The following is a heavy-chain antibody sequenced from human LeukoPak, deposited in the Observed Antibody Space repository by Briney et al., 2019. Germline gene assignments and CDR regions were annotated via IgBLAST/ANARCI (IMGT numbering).Heavy chain of an antibody. CDR2: IHYGGGT. D-gene: IGHD4/OR15-4a*01. J-gene: IGHJ4*02. CDR1: GDSISSSFYY. CDR3: ARESFEEPGTMDH. Sequence: SETLSLTCTVSGDSISSSFYYWGWIRQPPGKGLEWIGSIHYGGGTHYNPSLKSRATIFLDTSMNQFSLRLTSVTAADTALYFCARESFEEPGTMDHWGQGTLVSVSS. V-gene: IGHV4-39*07.